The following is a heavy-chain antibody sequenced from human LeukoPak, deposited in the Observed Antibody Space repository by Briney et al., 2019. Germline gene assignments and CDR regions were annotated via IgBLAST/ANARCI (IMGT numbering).Heavy chain of an antibody. D-gene: IGHD3-10*01. J-gene: IGHJ4*02. Sequence: SETLSLTCTVSGGPISSYYWSWIRQPAGKGLEWIGRIYSSGSANYNPSLRSRVTMAVDTSKNQFSLKLRSVTAADTASYYCARERYESGSYYKGYFDNWGQGTLVTVSS. V-gene: IGHV4-4*07. CDR3: ARERYESGSYYKGYFDN. CDR2: IYSSGSA. CDR1: GGPISSYY.